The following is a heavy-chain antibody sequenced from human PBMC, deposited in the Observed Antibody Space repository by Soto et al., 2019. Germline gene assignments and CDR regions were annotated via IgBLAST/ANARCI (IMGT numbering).Heavy chain of an antibody. V-gene: IGHV6-1*01. D-gene: IGHD2-2*01. CDR2: TYYRSKWYN. J-gene: IGHJ5*02. Sequence: PSQTLSLTCAISGDSVSSNSAAWNWIRQSPSRGLAWLGRTYYRSKWYNDYAVSVKSRITINPDTSKNQFSLQLNSVTPEDTAVYYCARSPDSFYCSSTSCDYFWFDPWGQGTLVTVSS. CDR3: ARSPDSFYCSSTSCDYFWFDP. CDR1: GDSVSSNSAA.